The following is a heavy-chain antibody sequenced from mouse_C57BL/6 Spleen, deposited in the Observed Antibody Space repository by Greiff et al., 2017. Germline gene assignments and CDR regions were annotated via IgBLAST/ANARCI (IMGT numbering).Heavy chain of an antibody. D-gene: IGHD1-1*01. CDR2: ISYDGSN. CDR3: ARVGYYGSSDDY. Sequence: ESGPGLVKPSQSLSLTCSVTGYSITSGYYWNWIRQFPGNKLEWMGYISYDGSNNYNPSLKNRISITRDTSKNQFFLKLNSVTTEDTATYYCARVGYYGSSDDYWGQGTTLTVSS. V-gene: IGHV3-6*01. J-gene: IGHJ2*01. CDR1: GYSITSGYY.